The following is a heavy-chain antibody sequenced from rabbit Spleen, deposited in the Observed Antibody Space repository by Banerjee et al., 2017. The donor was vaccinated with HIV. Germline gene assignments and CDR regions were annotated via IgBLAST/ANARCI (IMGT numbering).Heavy chain of an antibody. Sequence: QSLEESGGDLVKPGASLTLTCIASGVSFSGNSYMCWVRQAPGKGLEWIACIDSGGSGFTYFASWAKGRFTISKASSTTVTLQMTSLTAADTATYFCARDTSSSFSSYGMDLWGPGTLVTV. CDR1: GVSFSGNSY. V-gene: IGHV1S40*01. CDR2: IDSGGSGFT. J-gene: IGHJ6*01. D-gene: IGHD1-1*01. CDR3: ARDTSSSFSSYGMDL.